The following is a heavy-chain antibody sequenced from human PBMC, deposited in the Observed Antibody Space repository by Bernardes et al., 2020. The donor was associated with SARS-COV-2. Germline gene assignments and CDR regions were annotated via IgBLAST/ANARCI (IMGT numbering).Heavy chain of an antibody. D-gene: IGHD3-22*01. J-gene: IGHJ5*02. CDR1: GYPLIGYY. CDR3: AREDYYYDSFHWFDP. Sequence: ASVKVSCKASGYPLIGYYIDWVRQAPGQGLEWMGVINPSDGNTTYAQKFQGRVTMTRDTSTDTVYMELSSLRSEDTAIYYCAREDYYYDSFHWFDPWGQGTLVTVSS. V-gene: IGHV1-46*01. CDR2: INPSDGNT.